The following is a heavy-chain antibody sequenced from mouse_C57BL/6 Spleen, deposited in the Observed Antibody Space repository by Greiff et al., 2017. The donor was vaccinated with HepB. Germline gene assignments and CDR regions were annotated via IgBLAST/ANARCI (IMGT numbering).Heavy chain of an antibody. Sequence: VMLVESGAELVRPGTSVKVSCKASGYAFTNYLIEWVKQRPGQGLEWIGVINPGSGGTNYNEKFKGKATLTADKSSSTAYMQLSSLTSEDSAVYFCARSRGDYVWFAYWGQGTLVTVSA. CDR3: ARSRGDYVWFAY. CDR2: INPGSGGT. J-gene: IGHJ3*01. D-gene: IGHD2-4*01. CDR1: GYAFTNYL. V-gene: IGHV1-54*01.